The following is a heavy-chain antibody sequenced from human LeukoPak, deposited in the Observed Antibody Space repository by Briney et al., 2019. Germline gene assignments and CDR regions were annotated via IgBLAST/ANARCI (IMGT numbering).Heavy chain of an antibody. CDR1: GFTFTDYW. V-gene: IGHV3-7*01. CDR3: ARVGTWELQRVFEY. D-gene: IGHD1-26*01. CDR2: IHKAGTES. J-gene: IGHJ4*02. Sequence: GGSLRVSCAASGFTFTDYWMTWVRQVPGKGLEWVANIHKAGTESYYVDSVKGRFAISRDNAKNSLYLQLSSLRVDDTAVYYCARVGTWELQRVFEYWGQGTLVTVSS.